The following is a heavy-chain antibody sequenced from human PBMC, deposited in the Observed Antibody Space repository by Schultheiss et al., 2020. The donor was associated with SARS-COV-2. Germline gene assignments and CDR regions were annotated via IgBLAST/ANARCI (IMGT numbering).Heavy chain of an antibody. J-gene: IGHJ4*02. CDR2: ISYDGSNK. V-gene: IGHV3-30*07. D-gene: IGHD6-19*01. Sequence: GESLKISCAASGFTFRNYWMHWVRQIPGKGLEWVAVISYDGSNKYYADSVKGRFTISRDNSKNTLYLQMGSLRVEDTAVYYCARLGSGWYLSDYWGQGTLVTVSS. CDR3: ARLGSGWYLSDY. CDR1: GFTFRNYW.